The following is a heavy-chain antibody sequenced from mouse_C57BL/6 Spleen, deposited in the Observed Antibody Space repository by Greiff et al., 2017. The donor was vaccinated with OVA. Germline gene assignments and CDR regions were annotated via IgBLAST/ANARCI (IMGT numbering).Heavy chain of an antibody. V-gene: IGHV1-72*01. Sequence: VQLQQPGAELVKPGAPVKLSCKPSGYPLTSYWMPGVKQRPGRGLEWIGRFDPNSGGTKYNEKFKSKATLTVDKPSSTAYMQLSSLTSEDSAVYYCARKSPTAYYAMDYWGQGTSVTVSS. CDR3: ARKSPTAYYAMDY. CDR1: GYPLTSYW. D-gene: IGHD1-2*01. J-gene: IGHJ4*01. CDR2: FDPNSGGT.